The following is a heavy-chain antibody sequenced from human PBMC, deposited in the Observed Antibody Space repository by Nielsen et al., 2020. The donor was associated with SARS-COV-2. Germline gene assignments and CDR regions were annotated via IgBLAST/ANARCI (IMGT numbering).Heavy chain of an antibody. V-gene: IGHV3-30*18. CDR2: ISYDGSNK. D-gene: IGHD3-9*01. CDR1: GFTFSTYG. CDR3: AKDGKYYDFLTGYSQASRGYYYYHMDV. Sequence: GESLKISCAASGFTFSTYGMHWVRQAPGKGLKWVAVISYDGSNKYYADSVKGQFTISRDNSKNTLYLQMDSLRAEDTAVYYCAKDGKYYDFLTGYSQASRGYYYYHMDVWGKGTTVTVSS. J-gene: IGHJ6*03.